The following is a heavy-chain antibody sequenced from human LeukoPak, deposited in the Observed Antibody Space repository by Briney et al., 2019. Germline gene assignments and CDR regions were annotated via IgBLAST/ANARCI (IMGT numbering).Heavy chain of an antibody. Sequence: ASVKVSCKASGYTFTSYYMYWVRQAPGQGLEWMGIINPSGGSTNYAQKLQGRVTMTRDTSTSTVYMDLSSLRSEDTAVYYCARATYSYGVDYYYYYGMDVWGHGTTVTVSS. CDR1: GYTFTSYY. CDR2: INPSGGST. V-gene: IGHV1-46*01. J-gene: IGHJ6*02. D-gene: IGHD5-18*01. CDR3: ARATYSYGVDYYYYYGMDV.